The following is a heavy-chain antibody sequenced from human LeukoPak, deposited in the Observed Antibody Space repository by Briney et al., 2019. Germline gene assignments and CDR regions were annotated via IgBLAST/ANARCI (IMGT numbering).Heavy chain of an antibody. CDR2: INTNTGNP. CDR1: GYTFTSYA. V-gene: IGHV7-4-1*02. D-gene: IGHD6-19*01. CDR3: ARGPLVAVAGRAYDY. Sequence: ASVKVSCKASGYTFTSYAMNWVRQAPGQGLEWMGWINTNTGNPTYAQGFTGRFVFPLDTSVSTAYLQISSLKAEDTAVYYCARGPLVAVAGRAYDYWGQGTLVTVSS. J-gene: IGHJ4*02.